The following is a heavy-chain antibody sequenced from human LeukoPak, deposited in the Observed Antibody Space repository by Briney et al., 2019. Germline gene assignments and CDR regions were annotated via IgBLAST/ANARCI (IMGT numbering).Heavy chain of an antibody. CDR1: GGTFSSYA. J-gene: IGHJ4*02. V-gene: IGHV1-69*05. CDR2: IIPILGTA. Sequence: ASVKVSCKASGGTFSSYAISWVRQAPGQGLEWMGRIIPILGTANYAQKFQGRVTITTDESTSTAYMELSSLRSEDTAVYYCARDPLSDPPGDYWGQGTLVTVSS. CDR3: ARDPLSDPPGDY.